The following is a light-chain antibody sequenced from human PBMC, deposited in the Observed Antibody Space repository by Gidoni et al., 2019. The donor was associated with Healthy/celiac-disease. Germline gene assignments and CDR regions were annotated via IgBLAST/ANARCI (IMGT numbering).Light chain of an antibody. Sequence: QSALTPPASVSGSPGPSITISCTGTSSDVGGYNYVSWYQQHPGKAPKLMIYDVSNRPSGVSNRFSGSKSGNTASLTISGRQAEDEADYYCSSYTSSSTYVFGTGTKVTVL. CDR3: SSYTSSSTYV. CDR1: SSDVGGYNY. CDR2: DVS. V-gene: IGLV2-14*03. J-gene: IGLJ1*01.